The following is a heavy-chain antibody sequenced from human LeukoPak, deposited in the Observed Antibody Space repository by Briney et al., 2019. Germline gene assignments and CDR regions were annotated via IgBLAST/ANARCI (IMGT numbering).Heavy chain of an antibody. CDR1: GGTFSSYG. CDR2: ISAYNGNT. V-gene: IGHV1-18*01. Sequence: GASVKVSCKASGGTFSSYGISWVRQAPGQGLEWMGWISAYNGNTNYAQKLQGRVTMTTDTSTSTAYMELRSLRSDDTAVYYCARELPQKSFDYWGQGTLVTVSS. D-gene: IGHD1-26*01. CDR3: ARELPQKSFDY. J-gene: IGHJ4*02.